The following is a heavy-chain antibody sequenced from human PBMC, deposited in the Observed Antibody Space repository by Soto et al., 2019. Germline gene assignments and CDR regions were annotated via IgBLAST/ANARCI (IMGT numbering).Heavy chain of an antibody. J-gene: IGHJ6*02. D-gene: IGHD1-1*01. CDR3: ARRGTSYYYGMDV. CDR1: VYSFTSYW. Sequence: GLSLKISCKGSVYSFTSYWIGWVRQMPGKGLELMGIIYPGYSDTRYSPSFQGQVTISADKSISTAYLQWSSLKASDTAMYYCARRGTSYYYGMDVWGQGTTVTVSS. CDR2: IYPGYSDT. V-gene: IGHV5-51*01.